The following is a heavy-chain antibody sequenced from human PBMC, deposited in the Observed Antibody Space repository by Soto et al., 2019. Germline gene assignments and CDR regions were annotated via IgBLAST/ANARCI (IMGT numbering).Heavy chain of an antibody. D-gene: IGHD3-9*01. CDR3: ARAINHRLVDWFDP. CDR2: INHSGST. V-gene: IGHV4-34*01. J-gene: IGHJ5*02. Sequence: SETLSLTFAVYGGSFSCYYWSWIRQPPGKGLEWIGEINHSGSTNYNPSLKSRVTISVDTSKNQFSLKLSSVTAADTAVYYCARAINHRLVDWFDPWGQGTLVTVSS. CDR1: GGSFSCYY.